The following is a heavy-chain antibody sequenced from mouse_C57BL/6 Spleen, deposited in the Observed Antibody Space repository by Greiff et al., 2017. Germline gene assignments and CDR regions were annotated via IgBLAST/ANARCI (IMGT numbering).Heavy chain of an antibody. D-gene: IGHD1-1*02. CDR3: ARRYYPYYFDY. CDR2: IYPGDGDT. CDR1: GYAFSSSW. Sequence: QVQLQQSGPELVKPGASVKISCKASGYAFSSSWMNWVKQRPGKGLEWIGRIYPGDGDTNYNGKFKGKATLTADKSSSTAYMQLSSLTSEDSAVYFCARRYYPYYFDYWGQGTTLTVSS. V-gene: IGHV1-82*01. J-gene: IGHJ2*01.